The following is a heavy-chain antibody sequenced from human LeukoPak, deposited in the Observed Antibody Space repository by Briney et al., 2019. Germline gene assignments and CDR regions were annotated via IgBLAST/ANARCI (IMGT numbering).Heavy chain of an antibody. J-gene: IGHJ4*02. CDR1: GYTFTSYY. D-gene: IGHD4-17*01. CDR2: INPSGGST. Sequence: VASVKVSCKASGYTFTSYYMHWVRQAPGQGLDWMVIINPSGGSTSYAQKFQGRVTMTRDTSTSTVYMELSSLRSEDTAVYYCARGDYEGHFDYWGQGTLVTVSS. V-gene: IGHV1-46*01. CDR3: ARGDYEGHFDY.